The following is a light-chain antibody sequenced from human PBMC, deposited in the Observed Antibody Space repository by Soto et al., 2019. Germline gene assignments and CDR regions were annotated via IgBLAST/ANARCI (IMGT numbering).Light chain of an antibody. CDR3: QQYGSSHPIT. Sequence: EIVLTQSPGTLSLSQGERSALSCMAGQSVISSYLAWYQQKPGQSPRLLIYDASNRATGIPARFSGSGSGTDFTLTISSLEHEDFAVYYCQQYGSSHPITFGQGTRLEIK. CDR2: DAS. J-gene: IGKJ5*01. CDR1: QSVISSY. V-gene: IGKV3-20*01.